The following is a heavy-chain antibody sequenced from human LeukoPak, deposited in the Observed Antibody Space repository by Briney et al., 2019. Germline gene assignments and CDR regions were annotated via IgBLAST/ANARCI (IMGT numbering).Heavy chain of an antibody. Sequence: PGGSLRLSCAASGFTFSNAWMSWVRQAPGKGLEWVANISPDGSDRYYVDSVKGRFTISRDNAKDSLFLQMNSLRAEDTAMYFCTRVGVGGYWGQGTLVTVSS. CDR2: ISPDGSDR. CDR1: GFTFSNAW. J-gene: IGHJ4*02. CDR3: TRVGVGGY. V-gene: IGHV3-7*01. D-gene: IGHD3-16*01.